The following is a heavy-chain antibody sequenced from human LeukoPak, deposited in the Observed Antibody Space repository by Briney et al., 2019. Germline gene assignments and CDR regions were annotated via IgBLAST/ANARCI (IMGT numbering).Heavy chain of an antibody. CDR3: ARDRGFKVATIGFGYYYYYYMDV. CDR1: GYTFTSYD. Sequence: ASVKVSCKASGYTFTSYDIHWVRQATGQGLEWMGWTNPNSGNTGYAQKFQGRVTMTRDTSISTVFMELSSLRSEDTAVYYCARDRGFKVATIGFGYYYYYYMDVWGKGTTVTVSS. D-gene: IGHD5-12*01. CDR2: TNPNSGNT. J-gene: IGHJ6*03. V-gene: IGHV1-8*01.